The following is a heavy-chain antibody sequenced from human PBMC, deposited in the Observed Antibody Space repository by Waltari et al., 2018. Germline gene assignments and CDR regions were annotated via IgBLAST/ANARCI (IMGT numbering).Heavy chain of an antibody. CDR3: VSEVNGNWNMEY. CDR2: ISYDVGNK. CDR1: GFPFSRDA. Sequence: QVHLVESGGGVVQPGKSLRLSCAASGFPFSRDAMHWVRQAPGKGLEWVAVISYDVGNKYYADSVKGRFTISRDNSEMTLYLQMNSLRADDTAVYYCVSEVNGNWNMEYWGRGTLVTVSS. V-gene: IGHV3-30-3*01. J-gene: IGHJ4*02. D-gene: IGHD1-1*01.